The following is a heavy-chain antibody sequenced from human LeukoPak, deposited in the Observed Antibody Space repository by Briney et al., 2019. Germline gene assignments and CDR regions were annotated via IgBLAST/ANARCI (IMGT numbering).Heavy chain of an antibody. D-gene: IGHD1-26*01. J-gene: IGHJ4*02. V-gene: IGHV3-21*01. CDR3: ARDRARREGATCFDY. CDR2: ISSSSSYI. CDR1: GFTFSSYS. Sequence: DPGGSLRLSCAASGFTFSSYSMNWVRQAPGKGLEWVSSISSSSSYIYYADSVKGRFTISRDNSKNTLYLQMNSVRAEDTAVYYCARDRARREGATCFDYWGKGTLVTVSS.